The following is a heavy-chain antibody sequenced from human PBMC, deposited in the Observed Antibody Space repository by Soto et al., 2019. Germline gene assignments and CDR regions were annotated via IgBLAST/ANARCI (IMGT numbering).Heavy chain of an antibody. CDR2: IYYSGST. CDR3: ARVAEMATFYFDY. V-gene: IGHV4-31*03. D-gene: IGHD5-12*01. CDR1: GGSISSGGYY. Sequence: SETLSLTCTVSGGSISSGGYYWSWIRQHPGKGLEWIGYIYYSGSTYYNPSLKSRVTISVDTTKNQFSLKLSSVNAADTAVYYCARVAEMATFYFDYWGQGTLVTVSS. J-gene: IGHJ4*02.